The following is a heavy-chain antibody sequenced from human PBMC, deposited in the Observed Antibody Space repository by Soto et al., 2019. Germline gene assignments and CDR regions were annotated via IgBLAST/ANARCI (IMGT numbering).Heavy chain of an antibody. V-gene: IGHV5-10-1*01. Sequence: GESLKTSCKGSGYSFANYWISWVRQMPGKGLEWMGRFSPTDSYTDYNPSFQGHVTISGDKSISTSYVQWSSLKASDTAMYFCARHPYIGGFDIWGQGTTVTVSS. J-gene: IGHJ6*02. CDR2: FSPTDSYT. CDR3: ARHPYIGGFDI. D-gene: IGHD2-15*01. CDR1: GYSFANYW.